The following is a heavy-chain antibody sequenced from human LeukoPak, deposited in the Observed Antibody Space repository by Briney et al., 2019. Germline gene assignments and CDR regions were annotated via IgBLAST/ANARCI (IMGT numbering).Heavy chain of an antibody. CDR1: GFTLSSYW. CDR3: ARDDVVHPDYMDV. CDR2: INSDGSST. J-gene: IGHJ6*03. Sequence: GGSLRLSCAASGFTLSSYWMHWVRQAPGKGLVWVSRINSDGSSTSYADSVKGRFTISRDNAKNTLYLQMNSLRAEDTAVYYCARDDVVHPDYMDVWGKGTTVTVSS. D-gene: IGHD2-15*01. V-gene: IGHV3-74*01.